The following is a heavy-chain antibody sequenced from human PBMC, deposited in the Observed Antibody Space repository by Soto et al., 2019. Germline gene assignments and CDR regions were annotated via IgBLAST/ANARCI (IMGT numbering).Heavy chain of an antibody. CDR1: GGTFSSYA. J-gene: IGHJ5*02. Sequence: QVQLVQSGAEVKKPGSSVKVSCKASGGTFSSYAISWVRQAPGQGLEWMGGSIPIFGTANYAQKFQGRVTNTADESTSTAYMELTSLRSEDTAVYYCAGLHSAAAPYNWFDPWGQGTLVTVSS. V-gene: IGHV1-69*01. CDR3: AGLHSAAAPYNWFDP. CDR2: SIPIFGTA. D-gene: IGHD6-13*01.